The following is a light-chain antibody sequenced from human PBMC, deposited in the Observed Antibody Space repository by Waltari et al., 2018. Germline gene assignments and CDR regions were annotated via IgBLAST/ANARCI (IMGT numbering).Light chain of an antibody. Sequence: SYELTQPPSVSVSPGQTARITCSVDALPTKFAYWYQHQSGQAPVLVIYEDSDRPSGIHERVSGSSSGTMDTLTINGAQVEDEADYYCYSTDISGNHRVFGGGTKLTVL. CDR3: YSTDISGNHRV. CDR1: ALPTKF. CDR2: EDS. J-gene: IGLJ3*02. V-gene: IGLV3-10*01.